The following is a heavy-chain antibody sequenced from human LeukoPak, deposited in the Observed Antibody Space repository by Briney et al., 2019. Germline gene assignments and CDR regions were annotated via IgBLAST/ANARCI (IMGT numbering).Heavy chain of an antibody. V-gene: IGHV1-8*01. Sequence: ASVKVSCKASGYTFTSYDINWVRQATGQGLEWMGWMNPNSGNTGYAQKFQGRVTMTRNTSISTAYMELSSLRSEDTAVYYCARDHRRSPFGGVTKHLDYWGQGTLVTVSS. J-gene: IGHJ4*02. D-gene: IGHD3-16*01. CDR1: GYTFTSYD. CDR3: ARDHRRSPFGGVTKHLDY. CDR2: MNPNSGNT.